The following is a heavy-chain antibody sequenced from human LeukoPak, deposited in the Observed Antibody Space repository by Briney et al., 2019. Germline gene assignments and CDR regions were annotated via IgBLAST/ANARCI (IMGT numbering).Heavy chain of an antibody. CDR3: AKAKIQLSMLDAFDI. D-gene: IGHD5-18*01. CDR2: ISGDGGST. Sequence: GGSLRLSCAASGFTFDDYATHWVRQAPGQGLEWVSLISGDGGSTYYADSVKGRFTISRDNSKNSLYLQMNSLRTEDTALYYCAKAKIQLSMLDAFDIWGQGTMVTVSS. CDR1: GFTFDDYA. J-gene: IGHJ3*02. V-gene: IGHV3-43*02.